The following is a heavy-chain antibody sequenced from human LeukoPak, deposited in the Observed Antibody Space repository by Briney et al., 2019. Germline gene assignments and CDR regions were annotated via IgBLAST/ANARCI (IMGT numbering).Heavy chain of an antibody. V-gene: IGHV4-4*07. Sequence: KASETLSLTCTVSGGSISDYYWNCIRQPAGKGLEWIGRIYSSGITNYNPSLKSRVTMSVDTSKNHFSLKVSSVTAADTAIYYCARYDSSWFDYWGQGILVTVSS. CDR2: IYSSGIT. D-gene: IGHD6-13*01. CDR3: ARYDSSWFDY. CDR1: GGSISDYY. J-gene: IGHJ4*02.